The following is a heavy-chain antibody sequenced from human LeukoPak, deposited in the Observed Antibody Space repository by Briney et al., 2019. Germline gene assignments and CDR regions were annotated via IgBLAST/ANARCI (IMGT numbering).Heavy chain of an antibody. CDR2: IYYSGNT. Sequence: SETLSLTCTVSGGSISSSSYYWGWIRQPPGKGLEWIGSIYYSGNTYYNPSLKSRVTISVDTSKNQFSLKLSSVTAADTAVYYCARGGYDYVWGSYLYYFDYWGQGTLVTVSS. D-gene: IGHD3-16*02. CDR1: GGSISSSSYY. CDR3: ARGGYDYVWGSYLYYFDY. V-gene: IGHV4-39*01. J-gene: IGHJ4*02.